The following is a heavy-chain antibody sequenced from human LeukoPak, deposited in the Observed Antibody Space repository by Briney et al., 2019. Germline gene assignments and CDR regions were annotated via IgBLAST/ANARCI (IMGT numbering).Heavy chain of an antibody. D-gene: IGHD2-15*01. CDR3: ARGLGQWSRSDYFDS. Sequence: SETLSLTCAVYSGSFNDYYWSWIRQPPGKGLEWIEEINHDGSTNHNPSLKSRVTISVDTSKNQFSLRLSSIGAADTAVYYCARGLGQWSRSDYFDSWGQGTLVIVS. CDR2: INHDGST. V-gene: IGHV4-34*01. J-gene: IGHJ4*02. CDR1: SGSFNDYY.